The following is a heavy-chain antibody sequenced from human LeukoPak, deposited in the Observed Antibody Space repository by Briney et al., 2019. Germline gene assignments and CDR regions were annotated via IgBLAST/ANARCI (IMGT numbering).Heavy chain of an antibody. D-gene: IGHD3-10*01. CDR2: IYYSGST. Sequence: SETLSLTCTVSGGSISSSSYYWGWIRQPPGKGLEWIGSIYYSGSTYYNPSLKSRVTISVDTSKNQFSLKLSSVTAADTAVYYCARTLGSHYYYAMDVWGQGTTVTVSS. J-gene: IGHJ6*02. CDR1: GGSISSSSYY. V-gene: IGHV4-39*01. CDR3: ARTLGSHYYYAMDV.